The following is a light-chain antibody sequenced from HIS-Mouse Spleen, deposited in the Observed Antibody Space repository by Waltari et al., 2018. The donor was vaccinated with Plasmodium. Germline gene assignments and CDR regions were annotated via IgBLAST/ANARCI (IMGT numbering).Light chain of an antibody. CDR1: QSVSSN. Sequence: EIVMTQSPATLSVSPGERATLPCRASQSVSSNLAWYQQKPGQAPMLLLYGASTRAPGSPARFSGSGSGTEFTLTISSLQSEDFAVYYCQQYNNWSFTFGPGTKVDIK. CDR2: GAS. V-gene: IGKV3-15*01. CDR3: QQYNNWSFT. J-gene: IGKJ3*01.